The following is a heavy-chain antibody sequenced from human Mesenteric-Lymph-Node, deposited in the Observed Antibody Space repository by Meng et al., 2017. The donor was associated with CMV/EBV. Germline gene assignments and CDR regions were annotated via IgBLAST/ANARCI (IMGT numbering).Heavy chain of an antibody. V-gene: IGHV4-30-4*08. CDR2: IYYSGST. J-gene: IGHJ4*02. CDR3: AREKVVPAAIGFDY. CDR1: GGSTSSGDYY. Sequence: SETLSLTCTVSGGSTSSGDYYWSWIRQPPGKGLEWIGYIYYSGSTYYNPSLKSRVTISVDTSKNQFSLKLSSVTAADTAVYYCAREKVVPAAIGFDYWGQGTLVTVSS. D-gene: IGHD2-2*02.